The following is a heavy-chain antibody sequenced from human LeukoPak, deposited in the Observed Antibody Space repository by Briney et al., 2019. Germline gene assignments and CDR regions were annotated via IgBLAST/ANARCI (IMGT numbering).Heavy chain of an antibody. CDR1: GFTVSSIH. J-gene: IGHJ3*02. D-gene: IGHD3-22*01. CDR3: ARGGRGSAAVVAPRSFDI. CDR2: TYTGGNS. V-gene: IGHV3-53*01. Sequence: GGSLRLSCAASGFTVSSIHIVWVRQAPGKGLEWVSVTYTGGNSYYADSVKGRFIISRDISKNTLYLQMNSLRAEDSALYYCARGGRGSAAVVAPRSFDIWGQGTMVTVSS.